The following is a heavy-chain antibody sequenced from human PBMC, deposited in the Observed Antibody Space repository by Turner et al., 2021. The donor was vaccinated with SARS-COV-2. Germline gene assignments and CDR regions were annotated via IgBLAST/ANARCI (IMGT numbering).Heavy chain of an antibody. D-gene: IGHD3-22*01. J-gene: IGHJ5*02. CDR1: GDSISSDNYY. CDR2: IYYRGST. CDR3: ASHYYYDSSGPSNWFDP. V-gene: IGHV4-39*01. Sequence: QLQLLESGPGLVKPSETLSLSCTVSGDSISSDNYYWGWIRQPPGKGREWIGSIYYRGSTNYNPSLKSRVTISVDTSKNQFSLRLSSLTAADTAVYYCASHYYYDSSGPSNWFDPWGQGTLVTVSS.